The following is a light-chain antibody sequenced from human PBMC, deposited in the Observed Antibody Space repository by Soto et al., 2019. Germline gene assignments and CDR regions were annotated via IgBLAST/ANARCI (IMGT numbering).Light chain of an antibody. V-gene: IGLV2-23*01. CDR1: SDNIGSYNL. CDR3: CSFAGIGTQYV. CDR2: EGS. Sequence: QSALTQPASVSGSLGQSTTISCIGSSDNIGSYNLVSWYQQKPGKAPKIIIFEGSKRPSGVSNRFSGSRSGNTASLTISGLQAEDEADYYCCSFAGIGTQYVFGTGTKVTVL. J-gene: IGLJ1*01.